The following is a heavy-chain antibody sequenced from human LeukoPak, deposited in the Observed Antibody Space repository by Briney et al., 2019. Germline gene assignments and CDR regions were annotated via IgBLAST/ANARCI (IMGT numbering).Heavy chain of an antibody. CDR1: GGSFSGYY. CDR2: INHSGST. Sequence: PSETLSLTCAVYGGSFSGYYWGGIRQPPGKGLEGIGEINHSGSTNYNPSLKSRVTISVDTSKNQFSLKLSSVTAADTAVYYCARVRQWLVKRAHFDYWGQGTLVTISS. CDR3: ARVRQWLVKRAHFDY. D-gene: IGHD6-19*01. J-gene: IGHJ4*02. V-gene: IGHV4-34*01.